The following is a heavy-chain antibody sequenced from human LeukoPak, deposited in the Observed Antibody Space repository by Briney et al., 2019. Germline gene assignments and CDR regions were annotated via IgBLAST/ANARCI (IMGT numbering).Heavy chain of an antibody. J-gene: IGHJ6*03. CDR1: GFTFSNAW. D-gene: IGHD4/OR15-4a*01. V-gene: IGHV3-15*01. CDR3: TTDLTYYYYYYMDV. CDR2: IKTKADGGTT. Sequence: GGSLRLSCAASGFTFSNAWMSWVRQAPGKGLEWVGRIKTKADGGTTDYAAPVKGRFTVSRDDSKNTLFLQMNSLKTDGTAVYYCTTDLTYYYYYYMDVWGKGTTVTISS.